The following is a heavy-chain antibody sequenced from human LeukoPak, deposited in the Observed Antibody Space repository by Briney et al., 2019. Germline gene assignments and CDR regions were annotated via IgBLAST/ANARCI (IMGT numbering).Heavy chain of an antibody. CDR1: GGSFSGYY. Sequence: PSETLSLTCAVYGGSFSGYYWSWIRQPPGKGLEWIGDINHSGSTNYNPSLKSRVTMSVDTSKNQFSLKLSSVTAADTAVYYCARGWYYYGSGSPLHIWGQGTMVTVSS. CDR2: INHSGST. D-gene: IGHD3-10*01. V-gene: IGHV4-34*01. CDR3: ARGWYYYGSGSPLHI. J-gene: IGHJ3*02.